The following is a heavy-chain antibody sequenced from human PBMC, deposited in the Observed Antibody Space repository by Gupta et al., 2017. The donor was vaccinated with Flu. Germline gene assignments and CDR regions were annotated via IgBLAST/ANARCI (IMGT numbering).Heavy chain of an antibody. CDR3: ASHPTYYYDSSGYPDS. D-gene: IGHD3-22*01. CDR2: IRSKADGGIT. J-gene: IGHJ4*02. CDR1: NNAW. Sequence: NNAWMSWVRQAPGKGLEWVGRIRSKADGGITDYAAPVQGRFTISRDDSKNALYLQMNSLKTEDTAVYYCASHPTYYYDSSGYPDSWGQGMLVTVSS. V-gene: IGHV3-15*01.